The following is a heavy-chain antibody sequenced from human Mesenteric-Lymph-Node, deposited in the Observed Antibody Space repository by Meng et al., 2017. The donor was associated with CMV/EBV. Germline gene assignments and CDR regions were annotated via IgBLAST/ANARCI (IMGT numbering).Heavy chain of an antibody. CDR1: GYTFTSYD. D-gene: IGHD6-19*01. Sequence: ASVKVSCKASGYTFTSYDINWVRQATGQGLEWMGWMNPNSGNTGYAQKFQGRVTMTRNTSISTAYMELSSLRSEDTAVYYCAAGYSSGWNPYENWFDPWGQGTLVTVSS. CDR2: MNPNSGNT. CDR3: AAGYSSGWNPYENWFDP. J-gene: IGHJ5*02. V-gene: IGHV1-8*01.